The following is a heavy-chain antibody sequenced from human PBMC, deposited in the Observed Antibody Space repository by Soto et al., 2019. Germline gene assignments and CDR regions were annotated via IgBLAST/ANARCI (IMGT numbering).Heavy chain of an antibody. CDR2: SYYSGTS. D-gene: IGHD1-20*01. CDR1: GGSIRVQSCY. V-gene: IGHV4-39*01. CDR3: TRRYNWNDYYFDP. J-gene: IGHJ5*02. Sequence: SETLSLTCTVSGGSIRVQSCYWTWIRQTPGKGLEWVGSSYYSGTSYFNPALKGRVTISVDTSTNQFSLRLTSVTAADTAVYYCTRRYNWNDYYFDPWGQGTLVTVSS.